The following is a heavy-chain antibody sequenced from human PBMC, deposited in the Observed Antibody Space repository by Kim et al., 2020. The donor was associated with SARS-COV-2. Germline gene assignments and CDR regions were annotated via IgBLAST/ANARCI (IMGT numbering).Heavy chain of an antibody. CDR3: AKIAVADYYGMDV. Sequence: YADSVKGRLTSSRDNAKNSLYLQMNSLRAEDTALYYCAKIAVADYYGMDVWGQGTTVTVSS. J-gene: IGHJ6*02. D-gene: IGHD6-19*01. V-gene: IGHV3-9*01.